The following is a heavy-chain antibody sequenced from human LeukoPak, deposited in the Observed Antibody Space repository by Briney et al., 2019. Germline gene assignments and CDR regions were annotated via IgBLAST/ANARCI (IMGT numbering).Heavy chain of an antibody. CDR2: ISAYNGNT. CDR1: GYAVYSKG. CDR3: ARVGALDTVTYYYYYYMDV. J-gene: IGHJ6*03. D-gene: IGHD4-11*01. V-gene: IGHV1-18*01. Sequence: ASATTSGTCSGYAVYSKGISWGRHGPIQGLEWMGCISAYNGNTNYAQKLQGRVTMTTDTSTSTGYMELRSLRSDDTAVYYCARVGALDTVTYYYYYYMDVWGKGTTVTVSS.